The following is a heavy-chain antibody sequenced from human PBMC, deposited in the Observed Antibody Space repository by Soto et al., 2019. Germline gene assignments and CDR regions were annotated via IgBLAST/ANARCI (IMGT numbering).Heavy chain of an antibody. CDR1: GYSMTSGFY. Sequence: PSETLSLTCAVSGYSMTSGFYWAWIRQPPGKGLEWIGSVYHSGATYYNSSLQGRVSISVDTSKNHFSLKLISVTAADTGTYYYARERSFRRPTGWFEPWGQETQVTFS. CDR3: ARERSFRRPTGWFEP. J-gene: IGHJ5*02. CDR2: VYHSGAT. V-gene: IGHV4-38-2*02. D-gene: IGHD6-19*01.